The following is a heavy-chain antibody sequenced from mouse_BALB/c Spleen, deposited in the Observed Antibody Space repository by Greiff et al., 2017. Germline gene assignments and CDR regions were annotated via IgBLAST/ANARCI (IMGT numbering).Heavy chain of an antibody. J-gene: IGHJ2*01. D-gene: IGHD3-2*02. Sequence: EVQVVESGGGLVKPGGSLKLSCAASGFTFSDYYMYWVRQTPEKRLEWVATISDGGSYTYYPDSVKGRFTISRDNAKNNLYLQMSSLKSEDTAMYYCARDQGDGFDYWGQGTTLTVSS. CDR2: ISDGGSYT. CDR3: ARDQGDGFDY. CDR1: GFTFSDYY. V-gene: IGHV5-4*02.